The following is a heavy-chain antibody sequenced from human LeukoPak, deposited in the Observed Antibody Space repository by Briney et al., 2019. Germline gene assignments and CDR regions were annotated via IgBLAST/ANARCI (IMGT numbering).Heavy chain of an antibody. CDR2: ISGDGGST. D-gene: IGHD5-12*01. V-gene: IGHV3-43*02. CDR3: AKDTPAGYAYPV. CDR1: GFTFDDYA. Sequence: PGGSLRLSCAASGFTFDDYAMHWVRQAPGKGLEWVSLISGDGGSTYYADSVKGRFTVSRDNSKNSLFLQMNSLRTEDTAFYYCAKDTPAGYAYPVWGQGTLVTVSS. J-gene: IGHJ4*02.